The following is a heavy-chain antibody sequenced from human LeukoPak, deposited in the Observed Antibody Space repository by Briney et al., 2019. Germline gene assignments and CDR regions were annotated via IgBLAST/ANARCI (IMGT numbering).Heavy chain of an antibody. Sequence: PSETLSLTCTVSGGSISSYYWSWIRQPAGKGLEWIGRIYTSGSTNYNPSLKSRVTMSVDTSKNQLSLKLSSVTAADTAVYYCARLGWFGELLPNWFDPWGQGTLVTVSS. D-gene: IGHD3-10*01. CDR3: ARLGWFGELLPNWFDP. CDR2: IYTSGST. J-gene: IGHJ5*02. CDR1: GGSISSYY. V-gene: IGHV4-4*07.